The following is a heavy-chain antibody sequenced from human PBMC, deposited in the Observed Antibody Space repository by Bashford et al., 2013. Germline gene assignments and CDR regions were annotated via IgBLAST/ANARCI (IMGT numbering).Heavy chain of an antibody. CDR1: GDSINSYY. Sequence: SETLSLTCTISGDSINSYYWTWIRQSPGNGLEWIGYIYSTGITNYNPSLKSRVTISIDKSRNQFSLKLDSATTADTAVYYCARGHSSSWYSYFDHWGQGALVTVSS. D-gene: IGHD6-13*01. CDR2: IYSTGIT. J-gene: IGHJ4*02. V-gene: IGHV4-4*08. CDR3: ARGHSSSWYSYFDH.